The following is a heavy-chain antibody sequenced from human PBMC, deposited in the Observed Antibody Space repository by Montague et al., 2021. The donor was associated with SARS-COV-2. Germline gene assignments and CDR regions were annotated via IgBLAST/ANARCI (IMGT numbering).Heavy chain of an antibody. D-gene: IGHD6-19*01. CDR1: GFTFSSYA. CDR3: AKVLGGWSPFPADY. V-gene: IGHV3-23*01. Sequence: SLRLSCAASGFTFSSYAMSWVRQTPGKGLEWVSALSGSGGSLYYADSVKGRFTISRDNSKNTVYLWVNSLRADDTALYYCAKVLGGWSPFPADYWGQGTLVTVSS. CDR2: LSGSGGSL. J-gene: IGHJ4*02.